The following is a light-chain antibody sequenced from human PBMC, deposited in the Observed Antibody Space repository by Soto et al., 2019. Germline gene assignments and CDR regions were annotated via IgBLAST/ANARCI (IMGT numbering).Light chain of an antibody. J-gene: IGKJ1*01. CDR2: GAV. Sequence: EVVMTQSPAVLSVSPGETATLSGRASQSISSKLAWYQQKPGQAPRLLIYGAVTRATGIPARFSGSGSTTDFTLTISSLHSEDCAVYYCQQYNNWLSWTFGQGTKVEIK. CDR1: QSISSK. CDR3: QQYNNWLSWT. V-gene: IGKV3-15*01.